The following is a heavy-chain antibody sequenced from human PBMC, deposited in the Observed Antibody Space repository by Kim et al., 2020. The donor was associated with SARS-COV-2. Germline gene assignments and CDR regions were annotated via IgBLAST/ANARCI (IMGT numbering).Heavy chain of an antibody. CDR2: ISAYNGNT. Sequence: ASVKVSCKASGYTFTSYGISWVRQAPGQGLEWMGWISAYNGNTNYAQKLQGRVTMTTDTSTSTAYMELRSLRSDDTAVYYCARLAPLLWFGEYYYFDYWGQGTLVTVSS. CDR3: ARLAPLLWFGEYYYFDY. CDR1: GYTFTSYG. V-gene: IGHV1-18*01. D-gene: IGHD3-10*01. J-gene: IGHJ4*02.